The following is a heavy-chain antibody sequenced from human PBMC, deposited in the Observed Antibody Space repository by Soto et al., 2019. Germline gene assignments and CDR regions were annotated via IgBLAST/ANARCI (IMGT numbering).Heavy chain of an antibody. CDR2: ISWNSCSI. Sequence: SGFTFDDYALHWVRQAPGKGLEWVSGISWNSCSIGYADSVKGRFTISRDNAKNSLFLQLDSLRAEDTAVYFCVRARSTDSRPDYWGQGTLVTVSS. D-gene: IGHD3-22*01. CDR3: VRARSTDSRPDY. CDR1: GFTFDDYA. V-gene: IGHV3-9*01. J-gene: IGHJ4*02.